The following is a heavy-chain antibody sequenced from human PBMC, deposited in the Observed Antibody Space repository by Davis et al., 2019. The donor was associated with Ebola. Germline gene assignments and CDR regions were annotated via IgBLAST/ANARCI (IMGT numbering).Heavy chain of an antibody. CDR2: INPSGGST. Sequence: ASVKVSCKASGYTFTSYYMHWVRQAPGQGLEWMGIINPSGGSTIYAQKFQGRVTMTEDTSTDTAYMELSSLRSEDTAVYYCATSYSGSFDYWGQGTLVTVSS. V-gene: IGHV1-46*01. J-gene: IGHJ4*02. D-gene: IGHD1-26*01. CDR3: ATSYSGSFDY. CDR1: GYTFTSYY.